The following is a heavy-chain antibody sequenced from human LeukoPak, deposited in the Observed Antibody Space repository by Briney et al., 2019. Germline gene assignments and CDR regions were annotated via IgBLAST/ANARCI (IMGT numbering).Heavy chain of an antibody. CDR3: AKDYCSSTSCYTGGYYYYYYYMDV. CDR1: GFTFSSYA. J-gene: IGHJ6*03. V-gene: IGHV3-23*01. D-gene: IGHD2-2*02. Sequence: PGGCLRLSCAASGFTFSSYAMSWVRQAPGKGLEWVSAIIGSGGSTYYADSVKGRFTISRDNSKNTLYLQMNSLRAEDTAVYYCAKDYCSSTSCYTGGYYYYYYYMDVWGKGTTVTVSS. CDR2: IIGSGGST.